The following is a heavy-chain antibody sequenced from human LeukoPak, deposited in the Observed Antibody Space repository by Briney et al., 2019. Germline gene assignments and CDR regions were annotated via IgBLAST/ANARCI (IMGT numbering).Heavy chain of an antibody. CDR3: ARGGGYSGYDDFDY. D-gene: IGHD5-12*01. J-gene: IGHJ4*02. CDR1: GFTFSSYS. Sequence: GGSLRLSYAASGFTFSSYSMNWVRQAPGKGLEWVSSISSSSSYIYYADSVKGRFAISRDNAKNSLYLQMNSLRAEDTAVYYCARGGGYSGYDDFDYWGQGTLVIVSS. V-gene: IGHV3-21*01. CDR2: ISSSSSYI.